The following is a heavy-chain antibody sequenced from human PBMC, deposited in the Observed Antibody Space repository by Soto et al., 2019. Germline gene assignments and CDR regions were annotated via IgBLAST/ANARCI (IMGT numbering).Heavy chain of an antibody. CDR3: ARGSGIVALPAELEDVKYDY. J-gene: IGHJ4*02. Sequence: QVQLQQWGAGLVKPSETLSLSCAVYGQSFSGHSWAWIRQPPGKGLEWIGEINESGSTYYNPSLKSRVTISTDTSKNQFSLKLSSVCAADTAAYFCARGSGIVALPAELEDVKYDYWGQGTLVNVSS. CDR2: INESGST. V-gene: IGHV4-34*01. CDR1: GQSFSGHS. D-gene: IGHD1-1*01.